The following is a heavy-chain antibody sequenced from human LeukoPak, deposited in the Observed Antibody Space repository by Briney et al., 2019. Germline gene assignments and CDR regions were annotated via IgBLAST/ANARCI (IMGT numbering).Heavy chain of an antibody. V-gene: IGHV3-21*01. CDR3: ARQEGSGYYYADY. D-gene: IGHD3-22*01. CDR2: ISSSSSYI. Sequence: GGSLRLSCAASGFTFSSYSMNWVRQAPGKGLEWVLSISSSSSYIYYADSVKGRLTISRDNAKNSLYLQMNSLRAEDTAVYYCARQEGSGYYYADYWGQGTLVTVSS. CDR1: GFTFSSYS. J-gene: IGHJ4*02.